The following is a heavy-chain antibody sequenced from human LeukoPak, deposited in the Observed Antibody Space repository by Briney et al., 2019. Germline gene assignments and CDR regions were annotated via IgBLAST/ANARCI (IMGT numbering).Heavy chain of an antibody. CDR3: ARHSGHSSTNDAFDI. Sequence: PSETLCLTCTVSGGSITSYYWSWIRQPPGKGLDWIGYMYSGGTTNYSPSLKSRVTISENMSKNQFSPKLTSVTAADTAVYYCARHSGHSSTNDAFDIWGQGTMVIVSS. CDR2: MYSGGTT. V-gene: IGHV4-59*01. J-gene: IGHJ3*02. D-gene: IGHD6-13*01. CDR1: GGSITSYY.